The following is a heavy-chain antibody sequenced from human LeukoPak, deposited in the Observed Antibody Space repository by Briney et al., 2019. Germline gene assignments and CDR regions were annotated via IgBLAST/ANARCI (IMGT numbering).Heavy chain of an antibody. J-gene: IGHJ5*02. CDR1: GYTFTDFS. D-gene: IGHD3-10*01. CDR3: ARGHGSGYTNYFDP. Sequence: ASVKVSCKTSGYTFTDFSVHWVRQAPGQGLEWMGIINPTGGSAGFAQKFQGRVTMTRDMSTSTFYVELSSLRSEDTAVYYCARGHGSGYTNYFDPWGQGTLVTVSS. CDR2: INPTGGSA. V-gene: IGHV1-46*01.